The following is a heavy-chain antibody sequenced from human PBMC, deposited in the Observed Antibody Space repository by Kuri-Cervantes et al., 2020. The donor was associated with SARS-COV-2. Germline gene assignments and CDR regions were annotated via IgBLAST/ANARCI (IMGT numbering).Heavy chain of an antibody. D-gene: IGHD3-9*01. CDR2: IIPIFGTA. CDR3: ARPTRPLRYFDWLEEEAFDV. Sequence: SVKVSCKASGGTFSSYAISWVRQAPGQGLEWMGGIIPIFGTANYAQKFQGRVTITADESTSTAYMELSSLRSEDTAVYYCARPTRPLRYFDWLEEEAFDVWGQGTMVTVSS. CDR1: GGTFSSYA. J-gene: IGHJ3*01. V-gene: IGHV1-69*13.